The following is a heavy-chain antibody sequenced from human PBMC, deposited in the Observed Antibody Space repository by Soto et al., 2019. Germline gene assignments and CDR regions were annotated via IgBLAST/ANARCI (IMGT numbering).Heavy chain of an antibody. J-gene: IGHJ6*03. V-gene: IGHV3-23*01. D-gene: IGHD2-15*01. Sequence: GGSLRLSCAASGFTFSSYAMSWVRQAPGKGLEWVSAISGSGGSTYYADSVKGRFTISRDNSKNTLYLQMNSLRAEDTAVYYCAKALGYCSGGSCKLLGYYYYMDVWGKGTTVTVSS. CDR3: AKALGYCSGGSCKLLGYYYYMDV. CDR1: GFTFSSYA. CDR2: ISGSGGST.